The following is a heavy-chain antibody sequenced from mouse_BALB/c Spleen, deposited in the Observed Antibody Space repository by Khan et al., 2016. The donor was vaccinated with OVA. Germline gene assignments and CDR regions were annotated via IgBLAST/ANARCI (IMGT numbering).Heavy chain of an antibody. V-gene: IGHV3-2*02. D-gene: IGHD1-1*01. CDR2: ISYSGGT. J-gene: IGHJ2*01. Sequence: EVQLQESGPGLVKPSQSLSLTCTVTGYSITSGYAWNWIRQFPGNKLEWMGYISYSGGTSYNPSLKSRISITRATSKNQFFLQLNSVTTEDTATYYCARGNYYGYYFDYWGQGTTPTVSS. CDR3: ARGNYYGYYFDY. CDR1: GYSITSGYA.